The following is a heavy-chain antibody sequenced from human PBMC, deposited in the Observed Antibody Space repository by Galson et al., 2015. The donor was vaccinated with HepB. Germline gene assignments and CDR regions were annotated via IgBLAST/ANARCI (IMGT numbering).Heavy chain of an antibody. CDR3: AKDVLWFGEGYFDY. CDR2: IWYDGSNK. CDR1: GFTFSSYG. Sequence: SLRLSCAASGFTFSSYGMHWVRQAPGKGLEWVAVIWYDGSNKYYADSVKGRFTISRDNSKNTLYLQMNSLRAEDTAVYYCAKDVLWFGEGYFDYWGQGTLVTVSS. V-gene: IGHV3-33*06. J-gene: IGHJ4*02. D-gene: IGHD3-10*01.